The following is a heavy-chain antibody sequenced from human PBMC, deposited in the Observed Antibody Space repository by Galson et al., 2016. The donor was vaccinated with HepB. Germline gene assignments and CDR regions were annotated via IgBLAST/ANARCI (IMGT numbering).Heavy chain of an antibody. J-gene: IGHJ5*02. CDR3: ASSVAAAGNWFDP. Sequence: SLRLSCAASGFTVSNYDMHWVRQVAGKSLEWVSVIGTAGDTYYPGSVKGRFTISREDAKNSLRLQMTSLRAEDTAVYYCASSVAAAGNWFDPWGQGTLVTVSS. D-gene: IGHD6-13*01. CDR1: GFTVSNYD. V-gene: IGHV3-13*04. CDR2: IGTAGDT.